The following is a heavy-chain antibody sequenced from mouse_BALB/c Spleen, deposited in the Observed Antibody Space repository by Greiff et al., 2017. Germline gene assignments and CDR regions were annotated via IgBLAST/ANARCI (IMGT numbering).Heavy chain of an antibody. CDR1: GFSLTSYD. Sequence: VQLQQSGPGLVAPSQSLSITCTVSGFSLTSYDISWIRQPPGKGLEWLGVIWTGGGTNYNSAFMSRLSISKDNSKSQVFLKMNSLQTDDTAIYYCVRGSTMITTSLAYWGQGTLVTVSA. CDR3: VRGSTMITTSLAY. D-gene: IGHD2-4*01. V-gene: IGHV2-9-2*01. J-gene: IGHJ3*01. CDR2: IWTGGGT.